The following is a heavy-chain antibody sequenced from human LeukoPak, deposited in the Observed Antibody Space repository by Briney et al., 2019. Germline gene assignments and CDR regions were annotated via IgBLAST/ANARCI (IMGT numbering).Heavy chain of an antibody. Sequence: GGSLRLSCAASGFTFSSYSMNWVRQAPGKGLEWVSSISSSSSYIYYADSVKGRFTISRDNAKNSLYLQMDSLRAEDTAVYYCARVYEYTSGWYRNDYWGQGTLVTVSS. CDR3: ARVYEYTSGWYRNDY. CDR1: GFTFSSYS. V-gene: IGHV3-21*01. D-gene: IGHD6-13*01. J-gene: IGHJ4*02. CDR2: ISSSSSYI.